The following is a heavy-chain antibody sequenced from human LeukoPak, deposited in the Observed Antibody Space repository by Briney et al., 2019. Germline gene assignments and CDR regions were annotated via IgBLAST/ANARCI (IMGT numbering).Heavy chain of an antibody. CDR2: IYHSGST. Sequence: SETLSLTCTVSGYSISSGYYWGWIRQPPGKGLEWIGSIYHSGSTYYNPSLKSRVTISVDTSKNQFSLKLSSVTAADTAVYYCARLQWMQLWLKAGYFDYWGQGTLVTVSS. J-gene: IGHJ4*02. V-gene: IGHV4-38-2*02. D-gene: IGHD5-18*01. CDR3: ARLQWMQLWLKAGYFDY. CDR1: GYSISSGYY.